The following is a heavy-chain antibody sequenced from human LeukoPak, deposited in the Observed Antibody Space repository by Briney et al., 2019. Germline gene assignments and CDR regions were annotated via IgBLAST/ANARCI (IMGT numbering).Heavy chain of an antibody. V-gene: IGHV4-30-2*01. CDR2: IYHSGST. CDR1: GGSISSGGYS. J-gene: IGHJ6*02. Sequence: SETLSLTCAVSGGSISSGGYSWSWIRQPPGKGLEWIGYIYHSGSTYYNPSLKSRVTISVDRSKNQFSPKPSSVTAADTAVYYCARGDPSGMDVWGQGTTVTVSS. D-gene: IGHD2-21*02. CDR3: ARGDPSGMDV.